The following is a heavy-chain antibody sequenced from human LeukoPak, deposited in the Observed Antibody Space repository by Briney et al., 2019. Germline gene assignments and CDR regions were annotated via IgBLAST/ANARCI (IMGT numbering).Heavy chain of an antibody. CDR1: GGSISSYY. D-gene: IGHD2/OR15-2a*01. V-gene: IGHV4-59*08. CDR3: ARIIVVTSTDYFDS. J-gene: IGHJ4*02. CDR2: ISDIGSI. Sequence: SETLSLTCTVSGGSISSYYWSWIRQPPGKGLEWIAYISDIGSINYNPSLKSRVTISLDTSKNQFSLKLSSVTAADTALYYCARIIVVTSTDYFDSWGQGTLVTVSS.